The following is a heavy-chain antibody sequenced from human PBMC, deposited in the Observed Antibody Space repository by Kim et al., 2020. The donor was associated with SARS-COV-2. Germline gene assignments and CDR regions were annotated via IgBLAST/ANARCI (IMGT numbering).Heavy chain of an antibody. D-gene: IGHD5-18*01. V-gene: IGHV6-1*01. CDR3: ARDRLSPDILGRYSYGYIFDY. CDR1: GDSVSSNSAA. CDR2: TYYRSKWYN. J-gene: IGHJ4*02. Sequence: SQTLSLTCAISGDSVSSNSAAWNWIRQSPSRGLEWLGRTYYRSKWYNDYAVSVKSRITINPDTSKNQFSLQLNSVTPEDTAVYYCARDRLSPDILGRYSYGYIFDYWGQGTLVTVSS.